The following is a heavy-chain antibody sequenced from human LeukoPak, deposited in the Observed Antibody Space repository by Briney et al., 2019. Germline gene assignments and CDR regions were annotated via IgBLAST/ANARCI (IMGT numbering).Heavy chain of an antibody. D-gene: IGHD3-10*01. CDR1: GVSISSSSYY. J-gene: IGHJ4*02. CDR2: INHSGST. Sequence: PSETLSLTCTVSGVSISSSSYYWSWIRQPPGKGLEWIGEINHSGSTNYNPSLKSRVTISVDTSKNQFSLKLSSVTAADTAVYYCARRSDYYGSGSYGYFDYWGQGTLVTVSS. V-gene: IGHV4-39*07. CDR3: ARRSDYYGSGSYGYFDY.